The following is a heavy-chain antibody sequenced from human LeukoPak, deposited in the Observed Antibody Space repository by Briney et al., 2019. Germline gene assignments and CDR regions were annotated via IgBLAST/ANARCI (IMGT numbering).Heavy chain of an antibody. Sequence: GGSLGLSCTASGFTFGDCVMSWVRQAPGKGLEWVGFIRSKPYGGTTEYAASVKGRFIISRDDSKTIAYLQMNSLKSEDTAVYYCTTGSATGTGSGYWGQGTLVTVSS. D-gene: IGHD6-13*01. CDR2: IRSKPYGGTT. V-gene: IGHV3-49*04. J-gene: IGHJ4*02. CDR3: TTGSATGTGSGY. CDR1: GFTFGDCV.